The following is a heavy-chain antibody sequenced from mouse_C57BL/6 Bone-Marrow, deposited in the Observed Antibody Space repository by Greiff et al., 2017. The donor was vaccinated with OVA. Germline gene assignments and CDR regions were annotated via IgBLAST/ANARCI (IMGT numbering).Heavy chain of an antibody. Sequence: EVMLVESEGGLVQPGSSMKLSCTASGFTFSDYYMAWVRQVPEKGLEWVANINYDGSSTYYLDSLKSRFIISRDNAKNILYLQMSSLKSEDTATYYCARGNYVRAMDYWGQGTSVTVSS. J-gene: IGHJ4*01. CDR3: ARGNYVRAMDY. CDR1: GFTFSDYY. V-gene: IGHV5-16*01. CDR2: INYDGSST. D-gene: IGHD2-1*01.